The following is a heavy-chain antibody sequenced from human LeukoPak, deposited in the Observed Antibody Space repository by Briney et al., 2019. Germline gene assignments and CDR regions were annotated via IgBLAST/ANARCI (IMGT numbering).Heavy chain of an antibody. Sequence: SETLSLTCTVSGGSLSSYYWSWIRQPPGKGLEWIGYIYYSGSTNYNPSLKSGVTISVDTSKNQFSLKLSSVTAADTAVYYCARSGWYQYYFDYWGQGTLVTDSS. CDR2: IYYSGST. V-gene: IGHV4-59*01. D-gene: IGHD6-19*01. J-gene: IGHJ4*02. CDR1: GGSLSSYY. CDR3: ARSGWYQYYFDY.